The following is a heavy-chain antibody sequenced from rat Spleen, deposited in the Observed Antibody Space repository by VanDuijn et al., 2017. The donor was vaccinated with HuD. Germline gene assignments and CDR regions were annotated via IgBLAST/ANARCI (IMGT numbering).Heavy chain of an antibody. V-gene: IGHV5-19*01. CDR2: ISPSGGST. CDR1: GFTFSNYG. CDR3: STGGFDYSSYLPFAY. D-gene: IGHD1-2*01. Sequence: EVQLVESGGGLVQPGRSMKLSCAASGFTFSNYGMHWIRQAPTKGLEWVSSISPSGGSTYYRDSVKGRFTMSRDNARSTLYLRMDSLRSEDTATYYCSTGGFDYSSYLPFAYWGQGTLVTVSS. J-gene: IGHJ3*01.